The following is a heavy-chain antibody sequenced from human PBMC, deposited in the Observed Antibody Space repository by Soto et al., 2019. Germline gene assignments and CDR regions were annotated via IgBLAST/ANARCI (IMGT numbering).Heavy chain of an antibody. CDR1: GASVSSEAYY. CDR3: ASLPDISGWPFDC. CDR2: IHTRGRT. J-gene: IGHJ4*02. Sequence: QVQLQESGPGLVKPSETLSLTCIVSGASVSSEAYYWAWIRQSPGKGLEWIGYIHTRGRTEYNPYRQSRVTTSLDKSKNQVSLRVTSVPATDAAVFFCASLPDISGWPFDCWGKGALVTVSS. D-gene: IGHD6-25*01. V-gene: IGHV4-61*08.